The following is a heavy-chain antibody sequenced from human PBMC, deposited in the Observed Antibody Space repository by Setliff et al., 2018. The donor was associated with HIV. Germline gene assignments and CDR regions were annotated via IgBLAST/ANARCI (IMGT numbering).Heavy chain of an antibody. CDR1: GYSISSGFY. CDR2: IYHSGST. Sequence: PSETLSLTCAVSGYSISSGFYWGWIRQPPGKGLEWIGTIYHSGSTYYNPSLKSRVTISLDTSKNHLSLQLRSVTAADTAVYYCARGRALGVWGQGTMVTVSS. CDR3: ARGRALGV. V-gene: IGHV4-38-2*01. J-gene: IGHJ3*01. D-gene: IGHD3-3*02.